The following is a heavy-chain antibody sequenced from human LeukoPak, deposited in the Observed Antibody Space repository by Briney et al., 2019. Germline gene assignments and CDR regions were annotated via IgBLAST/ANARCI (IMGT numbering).Heavy chain of an antibody. CDR1: GGSIGTYY. Sequence: SETLSLTCTVSGGSIGTYYWSWIRQPPGKGLEWIGYIYYSGSTNYNPSLKSRVTISLDTSKNQFSLKLSSVTAADTAVYYCTRHPGVNTPHVIWGQGTMVTVSS. D-gene: IGHD3-10*01. V-gene: IGHV4-59*08. J-gene: IGHJ3*02. CDR3: TRHPGVNTPHVI. CDR2: IYYSGST.